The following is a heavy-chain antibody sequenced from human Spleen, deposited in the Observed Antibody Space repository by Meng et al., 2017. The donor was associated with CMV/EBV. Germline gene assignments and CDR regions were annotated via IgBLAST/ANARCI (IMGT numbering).Heavy chain of an antibody. CDR2: IYYSGST. V-gene: IGHV4-61*01. J-gene: IGHJ3*02. Sequence: SETLSLTCTVSGYSVSSGYYWDWIRQPPGKGLEWIGYIYYSGSTNYNPSLKSRMTISVDSSKNQFSLKLSSVTAADSAVYYCARDRRYCSSSGCNLFVLDIWGQGQWSPSPQ. CDR3: ARDRRYCSSSGCNLFVLDI. D-gene: IGHD2-2*01. CDR1: GYSVSSGYY.